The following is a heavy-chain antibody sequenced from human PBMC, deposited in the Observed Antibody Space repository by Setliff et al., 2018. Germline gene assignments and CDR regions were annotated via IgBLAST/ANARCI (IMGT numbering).Heavy chain of an antibody. D-gene: IGHD1-26*01. CDR3: ARHPSSGRYYGGSIFYFDD. V-gene: IGHV4-39*01. Sequence: SETLSLTCTVSGGSITSGRYYRCWIRQPPGQGLEWIASIHYSENTYYNLSLKTRVTISVDTSKKKFSLKLSFVTAADTAVYYCARHPSSGRYYGGSIFYFDDWGPGILVTVSS. J-gene: IGHJ4*02. CDR1: GGSITSGRYY. CDR2: IHYSENT.